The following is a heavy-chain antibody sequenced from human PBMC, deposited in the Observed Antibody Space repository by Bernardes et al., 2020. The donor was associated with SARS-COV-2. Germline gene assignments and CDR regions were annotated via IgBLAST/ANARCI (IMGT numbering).Heavy chain of an antibody. CDR3: ARGKPVTTFYYYYGMDV. CDR1: GGSFSGYY. J-gene: IGHJ6*02. Sequence: LSLTCAVYGGSFSGYYWSWIRQPPGNGLEWIGEINHSGSTNYNPSLKSRVTISVDTSKNQFSLKLSSVTAADTAVYYCARGKPVTTFYYYYGMDVWGQGTTVTVSS. V-gene: IGHV4-34*01. CDR2: INHSGST. D-gene: IGHD4-4*01.